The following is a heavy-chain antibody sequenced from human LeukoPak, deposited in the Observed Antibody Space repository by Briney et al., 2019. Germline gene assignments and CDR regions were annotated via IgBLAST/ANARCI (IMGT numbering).Heavy chain of an antibody. CDR1: GVIFNNFA. D-gene: IGHD1-14*01. J-gene: IGHJ5*02. V-gene: IGHV3-30-3*01. CDR2: VSYDGSDK. Sequence: PGGSLRLSCAPSGVIFNNFAFHWVRQAPGKGLEWIAAVSYDGSDKYYADSVRGRLTISRDNSKNTPYLQMNSLRAEDTAVYYCAKDTGYNWFDPWGQGTLVTVSS. CDR3: AKDTGYNWFDP.